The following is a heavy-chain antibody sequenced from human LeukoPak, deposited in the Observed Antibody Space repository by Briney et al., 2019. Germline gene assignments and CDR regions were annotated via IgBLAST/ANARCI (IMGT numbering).Heavy chain of an antibody. J-gene: IGHJ4*02. CDR3: ARGRRAYDSSGYSDY. CDR1: GYTFTGYY. D-gene: IGHD3-22*01. CDR2: INPNSGGT. Sequence: GASVKVSCKAPGYTFTGYYMHWVRQAPGQGLEWMGWINPNSGGTNYAQKFQGRVTMTRDTSISTAYMELSRLRSDDTAVYYCARGRRAYDSSGYSDYWGQGTLVTVSS. V-gene: IGHV1-2*02.